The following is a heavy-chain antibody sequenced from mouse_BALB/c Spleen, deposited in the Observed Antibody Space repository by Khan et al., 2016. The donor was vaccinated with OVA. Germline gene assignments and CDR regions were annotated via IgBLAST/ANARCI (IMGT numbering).Heavy chain of an antibody. CDR3: AYSLHVYASDY. D-gene: IGHD1-2*01. V-gene: IGHV14-3*02. Sequence: VQLQQSGAELMKPGASVRLSCTVSGFNIKDNYMHWVKQRPEKGLEWIGRIDPETGNTKYDPKLQGKATMTVHKYSKTAYLQLSSLTSEDSAVYYCAYSLHVYASDYWGQGTAVTVSS. J-gene: IGHJ4*01. CDR1: GFNIKDNY. CDR2: IDPETGNT.